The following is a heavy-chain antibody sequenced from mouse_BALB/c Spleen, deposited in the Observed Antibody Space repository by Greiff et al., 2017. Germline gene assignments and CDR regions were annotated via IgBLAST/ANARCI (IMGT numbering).Heavy chain of an antibody. CDR1: GFTFSSFG. V-gene: IGHV5-17*02. CDR2: ISSGSSTI. Sequence: EVQRVESGGGLVKPGGSLKLSCAASGFTFSSFGMHWVRQAPEKGLEWVAYISSGSSTIYYADTVKGRFTISRDNPKNTLFLQMTSLRSEDTAMYYCAREVRPAMVGAGFAYWGQGTLVTVSA. CDR3: AREVRPAMVGAGFAY. J-gene: IGHJ3*01. D-gene: IGHD1-1*02.